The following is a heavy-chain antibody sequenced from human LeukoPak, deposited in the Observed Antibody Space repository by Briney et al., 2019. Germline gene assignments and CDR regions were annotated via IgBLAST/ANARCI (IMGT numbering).Heavy chain of an antibody. V-gene: IGHV3-23*01. J-gene: IGHJ4*02. D-gene: IGHD1-1*01. CDR1: GFTFSSYA. CDR2: IRGDGDST. CDR3: SKGQELDDGVIDS. Sequence: GGSLRLSCAASGFTFSSYAMTWVRQAPGKGLEWVSTIRGDGDSTHYADSVKGRFTISRDNSKNTLYLQMNSLSAEDTAIYYCSKGQELDDGVIDSWGRGTLVTVSS.